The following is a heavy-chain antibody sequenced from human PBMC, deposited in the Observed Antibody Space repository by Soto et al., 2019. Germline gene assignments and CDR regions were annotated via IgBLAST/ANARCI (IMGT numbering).Heavy chain of an antibody. Sequence: PSETLSLTCTVSGGSISSGGYYWSWIRQHPGKGLEWIGYIYYSGSTYYNPSLKSRVTISVDTSKNQFSLKLSSVTAADTAVYYCARDPFLYYYDSSGYYPAYYGMDVWGQGTTVT. CDR3: ARDPFLYYYDSSGYYPAYYGMDV. CDR2: IYYSGST. J-gene: IGHJ6*02. V-gene: IGHV4-31*03. D-gene: IGHD3-22*01. CDR1: GGSISSGGYY.